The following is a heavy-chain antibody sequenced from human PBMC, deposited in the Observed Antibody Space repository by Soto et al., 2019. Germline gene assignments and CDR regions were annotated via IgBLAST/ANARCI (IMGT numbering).Heavy chain of an antibody. CDR2: IYSIGST. J-gene: IGHJ6*02. D-gene: IGHD6-13*01. CDR1: GGSISSSSY. V-gene: IGHV4-39*01. Sequence: QLQLQESGPGLVKPSETLSLTCTVSGGSISSSSYWGWIRQPPGKGLEWIGSIYSIGSTYYNPSLXXRVTISVDTSKNQFSLQRSSVTAADTAVYYCRRSSRYSTDVWGQGTTVTVSS. CDR3: RRSSRYSTDV.